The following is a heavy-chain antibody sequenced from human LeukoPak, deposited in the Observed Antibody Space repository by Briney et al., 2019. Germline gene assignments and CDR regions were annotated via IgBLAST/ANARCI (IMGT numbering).Heavy chain of an antibody. CDR3: AKDNSGSYYRYFQH. D-gene: IGHD1-26*01. J-gene: IGHJ1*01. CDR2: ISFDGVNI. V-gene: IGHV3-30-3*01. Sequence: GGSLRLSCAASGFTFRNHAMHWVRQGPGKGPEWLAVISFDGVNIYYADSVKGRFTISRDNSKNTLYLQMNSLRAEDTAVYYCAKDNSGSYYRYFQHWGQGTLVTVSS. CDR1: GFTFRNHA.